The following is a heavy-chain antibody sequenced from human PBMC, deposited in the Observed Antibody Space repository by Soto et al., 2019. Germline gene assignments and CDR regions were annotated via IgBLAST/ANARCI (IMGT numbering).Heavy chain of an antibody. D-gene: IGHD4-17*01. J-gene: IGHJ6*02. V-gene: IGHV1-69*13. Sequence: GASVKVSCKASGYTFTSYDINWVRQATGQGLEWMGGIIPIFGTANYAQKFQGRVTITADESTSTAYMELSSLRSEDTAVYYCARDRYYGDYGVGYYYYYGMDVWGQGTTVTVSS. CDR3: ARDRYYGDYGVGYYYYYGMDV. CDR1: GYTFTSYD. CDR2: IIPIFGTA.